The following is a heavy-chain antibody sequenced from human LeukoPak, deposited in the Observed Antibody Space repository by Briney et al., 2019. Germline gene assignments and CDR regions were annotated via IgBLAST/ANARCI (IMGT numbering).Heavy chain of an antibody. CDR1: GFTFSSYA. CDR2: ISYDGSNK. V-gene: IGHV3-30*04. CDR3: AKDRRGTPPQYYFHC. J-gene: IGHJ1*01. Sequence: PGGSLRLSCAASGFTFSSYAMHWVRQAPGKGLEWVAVISYDGSNKYYADSVKGRFTISRDNSKNTLYLQMNSLRAEDTAVYYCAKDRRGTPPQYYFHCWGRDTVVTVSS. D-gene: IGHD1-14*01.